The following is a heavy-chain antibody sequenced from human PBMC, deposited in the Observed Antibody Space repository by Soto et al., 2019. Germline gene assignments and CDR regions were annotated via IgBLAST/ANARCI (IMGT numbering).Heavy chain of an antibody. J-gene: IGHJ4*02. CDR1: GFTVSSNY. D-gene: IGHD2-15*01. V-gene: IGHV3-66*01. CDR2: VYSDGGT. CDR3: ARGSVALAATPFDY. Sequence: GGSLRLSCVASGFTVSSNYMSWVRQAPGKGLEWVSIVYSDGGTHYADSVKGRFSSSRDKSKNTLNLQMNSLRAEDTAVYYCARGSVALAATPFDYWGQGALVTVSS.